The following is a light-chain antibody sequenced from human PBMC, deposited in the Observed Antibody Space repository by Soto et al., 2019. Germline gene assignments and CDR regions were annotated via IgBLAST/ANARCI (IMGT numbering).Light chain of an antibody. J-gene: IGKJ1*01. CDR2: KAF. CDR3: QQYDTRCT. CDR1: QNVNGW. V-gene: IGKV1-5*03. Sequence: DLQITQSPSALSASLPYSVPITFRASQNVNGWLAWYQQKPGKAPKLLINKAFTLESGVPSRFSGRGFGTEFTLTISSLKTDDFATYYCQQYDTRCTFGKGTKVDIK.